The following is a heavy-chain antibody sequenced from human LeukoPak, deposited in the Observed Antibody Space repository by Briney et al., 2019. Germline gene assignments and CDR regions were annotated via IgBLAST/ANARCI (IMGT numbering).Heavy chain of an antibody. CDR2: ISGSGGST. J-gene: IGHJ4*02. V-gene: IGHV3-23*01. CDR3: ARDNGYSYDYDY. CDR1: GFTFSSYA. D-gene: IGHD5-18*01. Sequence: GGSLRLSCVASGFTFSSYAMSWVRQAPGKGLEWVSAISGSGGSTYYADSVKGRFTISRDNAKNSLYLQMNSLRDEDTAVYYCARDNGYSYDYDYWGQGTLVTVSS.